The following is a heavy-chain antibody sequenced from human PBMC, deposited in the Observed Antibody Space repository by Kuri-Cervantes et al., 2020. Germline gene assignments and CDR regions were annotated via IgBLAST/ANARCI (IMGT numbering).Heavy chain of an antibody. D-gene: IGHD1-26*01. CDR3: ARSELDSGSPYYYYYGMDV. Sequence: SLKISCAASGFTFDDYAMHWVRQAPGKGLEWVSGISWNSGSIGYADSVKGRFTISRDNPKNSLYLQMNSLRAEDTAVYYCARSELDSGSPYYYYYGMDVWGQGTTVTVSS. J-gene: IGHJ6*02. V-gene: IGHV3-9*01. CDR2: ISWNSGSI. CDR1: GFTFDDYA.